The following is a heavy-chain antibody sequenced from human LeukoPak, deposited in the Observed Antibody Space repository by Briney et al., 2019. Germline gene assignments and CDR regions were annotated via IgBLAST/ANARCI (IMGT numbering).Heavy chain of an antibody. Sequence: PSETLSLTCTVSGGSISSYYWSWIRQPPGKGLEWIGYIYYSGSTNYNPSLKSRVTISVDTSKNQFSLKLSSVTAADTAVYYCARVKAARPHYFDYWGQGTLVTVSS. CDR1: GGSISSYY. D-gene: IGHD6-6*01. V-gene: IGHV4-59*08. J-gene: IGHJ4*02. CDR3: ARVKAARPHYFDY. CDR2: IYYSGST.